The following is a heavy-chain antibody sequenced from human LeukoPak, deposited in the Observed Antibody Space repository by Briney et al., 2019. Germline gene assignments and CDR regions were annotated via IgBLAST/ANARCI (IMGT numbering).Heavy chain of an antibody. J-gene: IGHJ6*03. CDR2: INPNSGGT. CDR3: ARQYSSSWYYYYMDV. Sequence: ASVKVSCKASGYTFTGYYMHWVRQAPGQGLEWMGWINPNSGGTNYAQKFQGRVTMTRDTSISTAYMELSRLRSEDTAVYYCARQYSSSWYYYYMDVWGKGTTVTVSS. CDR1: GYTFTGYY. D-gene: IGHD6-13*01. V-gene: IGHV1-2*02.